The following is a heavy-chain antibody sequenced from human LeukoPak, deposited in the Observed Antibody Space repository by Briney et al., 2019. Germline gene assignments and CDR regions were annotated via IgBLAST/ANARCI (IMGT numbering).Heavy chain of an antibody. D-gene: IGHD3-22*01. CDR2: IIHSGTT. CDR1: GGSFSGYY. J-gene: IGHJ6*03. Sequence: PSETLSLTCAVYGGSFSGYYWIWIRQPPGKGLEWCGEIIHSGTTTYNPSLRSRLTISVDTSKNQFSLKLNSVTAADTAVYYCARGFDSNDYFYYYMDVWGKGTTVTVSS. V-gene: IGHV4-34*01. CDR3: ARGFDSNDYFYYYMDV.